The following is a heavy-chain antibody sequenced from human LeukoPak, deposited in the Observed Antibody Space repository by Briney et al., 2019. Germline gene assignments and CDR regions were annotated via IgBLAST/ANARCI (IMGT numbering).Heavy chain of an antibody. CDR2: INWNGGST. D-gene: IGHD2-15*01. CDR3: ARGGCSGGSCYSMDV. Sequence: PGGSLRLSCAASGFTFDDYGMSWVRQAPGKGLEWVPGINWNGGSTGYADSVKGRFTISRDNAKNSLYLQMNSLRAEDTALYYCARGGCSGGSCYSMDVWGKGTTVTVSS. CDR1: GFTFDDYG. J-gene: IGHJ6*03. V-gene: IGHV3-20*04.